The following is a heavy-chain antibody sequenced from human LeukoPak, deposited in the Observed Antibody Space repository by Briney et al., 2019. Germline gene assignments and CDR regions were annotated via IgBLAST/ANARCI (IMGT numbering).Heavy chain of an antibody. D-gene: IGHD4-17*01. CDR3: AKAAYGDADSKFDY. V-gene: IGHV3-23*01. Sequence: PGGSLRLSCAASGFTFSSYAMSWVRQAPGRGLEWVSGISGSDGSTYYADSVKGRFTISRDNSKNTLYLQMNSLRAEDTAVYYCAKAAYGDADSKFDYWGQGTLVTVSS. CDR2: ISGSDGST. CDR1: GFTFSSYA. J-gene: IGHJ4*02.